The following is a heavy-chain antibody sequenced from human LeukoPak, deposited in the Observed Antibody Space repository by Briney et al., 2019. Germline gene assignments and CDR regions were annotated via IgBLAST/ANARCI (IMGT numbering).Heavy chain of an antibody. V-gene: IGHV3-53*01. D-gene: IGHD6-19*01. CDR3: ASPKYTSGPFNY. J-gene: IGHJ4*02. CDR1: GFTVSSNY. CDR2: LYNTGST. Sequence: GGSLRLSCAASGFTVSSNYMSWVRQAPGKGLECDSVLYNTGSTYYADSVKGRFTISRDNSKNTLYLQMNSLRAEDTAVYYCASPKYTSGPFNYWGQGALVTVSS.